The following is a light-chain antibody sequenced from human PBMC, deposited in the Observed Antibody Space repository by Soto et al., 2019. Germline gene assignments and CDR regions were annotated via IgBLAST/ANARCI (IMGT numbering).Light chain of an antibody. CDR3: SSYTRSSTLYV. CDR2: DVS. CDR1: SSDVGGYNY. Sequence: QSALTQPASVSGSPGQSITISCTGTSSDVGGYNYVSWYQQHPGKAPKLMIYDVSNRPSGVSNRFSGSKSGNTASLTNSGLQAEYEADYYCSSYTRSSTLYVFGTGTKVTVL. J-gene: IGLJ1*01. V-gene: IGLV2-14*01.